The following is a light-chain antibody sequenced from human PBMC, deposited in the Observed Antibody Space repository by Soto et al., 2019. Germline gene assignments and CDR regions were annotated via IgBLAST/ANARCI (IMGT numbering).Light chain of an antibody. V-gene: IGKV1-39*01. Sequence: DIQMTQSPSSLSASVGDRVTITCRASQSLSTFLNWYQQKPGKAPELLIYATSTLQIGVPSRFSGSGSGTDFTLTISILQPEDVANYYCQQSYNTPQTFGQGTKLEIK. CDR3: QQSYNTPQT. CDR2: ATS. CDR1: QSLSTF. J-gene: IGKJ2*01.